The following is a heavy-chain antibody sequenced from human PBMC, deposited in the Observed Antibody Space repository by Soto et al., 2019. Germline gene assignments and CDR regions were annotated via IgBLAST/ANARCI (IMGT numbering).Heavy chain of an antibody. CDR1: GFTFSSYA. D-gene: IGHD3-9*01. Sequence: QVQLVESGGGVVQPGRSLRLSCAASGFTFSSYAMHWVRQAPGKGLEWVAVISYDGSNKYYADSVKGRFTISRDNSKNPLYLQMNSLRAEDTAVYYCARGYFDILTGLPYYYYGMDVWGQGTTVTVSS. CDR2: ISYDGSNK. V-gene: IGHV3-30-3*01. CDR3: ARGYFDILTGLPYYYYGMDV. J-gene: IGHJ6*02.